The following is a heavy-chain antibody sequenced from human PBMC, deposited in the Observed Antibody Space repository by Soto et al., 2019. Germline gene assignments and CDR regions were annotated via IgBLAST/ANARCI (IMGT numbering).Heavy chain of an antibody. CDR2: LYSNGGT. Sequence: PGWSLRLSCAAAGISVNNNYMSWVRQAPGKGLEWVSVLYSNGGTHYADSLKGRFTISRDTSRNTVFLNMSSLRPEDTAVYYCARGYCSGGSCYVFDFWGQGTKVTV. D-gene: IGHD2-15*01. CDR1: GISVNNNY. V-gene: IGHV3-53*01. CDR3: ARGYCSGGSCYVFDF. J-gene: IGHJ4*02.